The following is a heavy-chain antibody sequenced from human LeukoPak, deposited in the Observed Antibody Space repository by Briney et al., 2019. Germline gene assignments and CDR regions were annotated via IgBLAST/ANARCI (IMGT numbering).Heavy chain of an antibody. V-gene: IGHV3-30*18. CDR1: GFTFSSYG. J-gene: IGHJ4*02. Sequence: PGGSLRLSCAASGFTFSSYGMHWVRQAPGKGLEWVAVISYDGSNKYYADSVKGRFTISRDNSKNTLYLQTNSLRAEDTAVYYCAKIVVPAAIGGYYFDYWGQGTLVTVSS. D-gene: IGHD2-2*01. CDR2: ISYDGSNK. CDR3: AKIVVPAAIGGYYFDY.